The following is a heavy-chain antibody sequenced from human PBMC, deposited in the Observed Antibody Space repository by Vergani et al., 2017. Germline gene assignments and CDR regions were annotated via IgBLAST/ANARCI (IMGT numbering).Heavy chain of an antibody. D-gene: IGHD6-19*01. V-gene: IGHV3-49*03. CDR3: TRVKKDRQWLYLRFDY. J-gene: IGHJ4*02. CDR2: IRSKAYGGTT. CDR1: GFTFGDYA. Sequence: EVQLVESGGGLVQPGRSLRLSCTASGFTFGDYAMSWFRQAPGKGLEWVGFIRSKAYGGTTEYAASVKGRFTISRDDSKSIAYLQMNSLKTEDTAVYYCTRVKKDRQWLYLRFDYWGQGTLVTVSS.